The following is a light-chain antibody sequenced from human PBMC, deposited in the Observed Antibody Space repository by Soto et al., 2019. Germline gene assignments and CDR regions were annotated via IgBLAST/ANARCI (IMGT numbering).Light chain of an antibody. Sequence: EIVLTQSPDTLSLSPGERATLSCRASQSVRSNYLARYQQKPGQAPRFLIYDASSRATGIPDRFSGSGSGTDFTLTISRLEPEDFAVYYCQQYGSSPFTFGGGTKVEIK. CDR1: QSVRSNY. CDR2: DAS. CDR3: QQYGSSPFT. V-gene: IGKV3-20*01. J-gene: IGKJ4*01.